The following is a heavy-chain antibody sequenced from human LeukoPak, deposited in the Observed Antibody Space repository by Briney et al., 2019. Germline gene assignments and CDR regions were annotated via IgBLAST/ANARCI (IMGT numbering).Heavy chain of an antibody. V-gene: IGHV3-53*01. CDR2: IYSGGST. CDR3: ARXLSVYSSRLVPTGAFDI. D-gene: IGHD6-19*01. CDR1: GGSISSGGYY. J-gene: IGHJ3*02. Sequence: ETLSLTFTVSGGSISSGGYYWSWVRQAPGKGLEWVSVIYSGGSTYYADSVKGRFTISRDNSKNTLYLQMNSLRAEDTAVYYCARXLSVYSSRLVPTGAFDIWGQGTMVTVSS.